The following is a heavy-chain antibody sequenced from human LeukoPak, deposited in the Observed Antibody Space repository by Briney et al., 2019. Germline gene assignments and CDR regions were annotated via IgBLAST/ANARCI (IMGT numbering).Heavy chain of an antibody. CDR1: GFTVSSNY. J-gene: IGHJ6*02. CDR2: INHSGST. D-gene: IGHD4-17*01. CDR3: AGATVTTFLYYYYYGMDV. Sequence: GSLRLSCAASGFTVSSNYMSWVRQAPGKGLEWIGEINHSGSTNYNPSLKSRVTISVDTSKNQFSLKLSSVTAADTAVYYCAGATVTTFLYYYYYGMDVWGQGTTVTVSS. V-gene: IGHV4-34*01.